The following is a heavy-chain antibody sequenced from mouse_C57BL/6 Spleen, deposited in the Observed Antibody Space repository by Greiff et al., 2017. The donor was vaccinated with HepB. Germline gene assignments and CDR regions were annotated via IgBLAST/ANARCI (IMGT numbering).Heavy chain of an antibody. Sequence: EVQLQQSGAELVRPGASVKLSCTASGFNIKDDYMHWVKQRPEQGLEWIGWIDPENGDTEYASKFQGKATITADTSSNKAYLQLSSLTSEDTAVYYCTTRCNYVSGCAYWGQGTLVTVSA. V-gene: IGHV14-4*01. CDR2: IDPENGDT. CDR3: TTRCNYVSGCAY. CDR1: GFNIKDDY. D-gene: IGHD2-1*01. J-gene: IGHJ3*01.